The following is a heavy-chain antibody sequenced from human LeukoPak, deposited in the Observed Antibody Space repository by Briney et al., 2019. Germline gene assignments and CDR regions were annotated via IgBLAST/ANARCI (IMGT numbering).Heavy chain of an antibody. V-gene: IGHV4-4*02. D-gene: IGHD1-14*01. J-gene: IGHJ4*02. CDR3: AREIVGGFNPGAY. CDR1: LDSTTSNF. CDR2: IHRSGST. Sequence: SLETLSLTCTVSLDSTTSNFWSWVRQPPGKGLEWIGEIHRSGSTNYNPSLQSRVTISIDRSKNQIALELSSVTAADTAVYYCAREIVGGFNPGAYWGQGTLVTVSS.